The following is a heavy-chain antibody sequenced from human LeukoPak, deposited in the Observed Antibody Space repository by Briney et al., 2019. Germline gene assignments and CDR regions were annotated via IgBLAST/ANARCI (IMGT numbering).Heavy chain of an antibody. CDR2: IIPIFGIA. D-gene: IGHD4-23*01. CDR3: ARGIGGKGPIGY. CDR1: GGTFSSYA. J-gene: IGHJ4*02. Sequence: ASVKVSCKASGGTFSSYAISWVRQAPGQGLEWMGGIIPIFGIANYAQKFQGRVTITADKSTSTAYMELSSLRSEDTAVYYCARGIGGKGPIGYWGQGTLVTVSS. V-gene: IGHV1-69*10.